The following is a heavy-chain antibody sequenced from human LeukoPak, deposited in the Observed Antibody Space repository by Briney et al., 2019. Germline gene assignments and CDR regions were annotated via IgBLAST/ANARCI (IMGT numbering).Heavy chain of an antibody. CDR2: IYYSGST. CDR3: ARQVEYSSSWFDY. D-gene: IGHD6-13*01. Sequence: SETLSLTCTVSDGSISSSSSYWGWIRQPPGKGLECIGSIYYSGSTYYNPSLKSRVTISVDTSKNQFSLKLSSVTAADTAVYYCARQVEYSSSWFDYWGQGTPVTVSS. J-gene: IGHJ4*02. CDR1: DGSISSSSSY. V-gene: IGHV4-39*01.